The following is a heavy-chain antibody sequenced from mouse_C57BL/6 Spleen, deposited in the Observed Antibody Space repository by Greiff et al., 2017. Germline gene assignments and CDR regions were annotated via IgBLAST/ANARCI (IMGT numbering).Heavy chain of an antibody. CDR3: ARNPLTGPFDY. D-gene: IGHD1-3*01. V-gene: IGHV1-76*01. Sequence: QVQLQQSGAELVRPGASVKLSCKASGYTFTDYYINWVKQRPGQGLEWIVRIYPGSGNTYYNEKFKGKATLTAEKSSSTAYMQLSSLTSEDSAFYFCARNPLTGPFDYWGKGTTLTVSS. J-gene: IGHJ2*01. CDR2: IYPGSGNT. CDR1: GYTFTDYY.